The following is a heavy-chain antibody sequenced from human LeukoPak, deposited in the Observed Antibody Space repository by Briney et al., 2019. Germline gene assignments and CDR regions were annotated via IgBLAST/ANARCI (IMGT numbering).Heavy chain of an antibody. CDR1: GYTFTSYG. Sequence: ASVKVSRKASGYTFTSYGISWVRQAPGQGLEWMGWISAYNGNTNYAQKLQGRVTMTTDTSTSTAYMELRSLRSDDTAVYYCARDLGIAAAGTFGYWGQGTLVTVSS. CDR2: ISAYNGNT. D-gene: IGHD6-13*01. V-gene: IGHV1-18*01. J-gene: IGHJ4*02. CDR3: ARDLGIAAAGTFGY.